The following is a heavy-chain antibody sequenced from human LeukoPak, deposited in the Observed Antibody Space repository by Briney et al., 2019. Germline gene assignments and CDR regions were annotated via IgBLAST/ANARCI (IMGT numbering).Heavy chain of an antibody. CDR1: GGSISSYY. D-gene: IGHD1-1*01. CDR3: ARDRKLAGEFDP. J-gene: IGHJ5*02. Sequence: SETLSLTGTVSGGSISSYYWSWIRQPAGKGLEWIGRIYTSGSTNYNPSLKSRVTMSVDTSKNQFSLKLSSVTAADTAVYYCARDRKLAGEFDPWGQGTLVTVSS. V-gene: IGHV4-4*07. CDR2: IYTSGST.